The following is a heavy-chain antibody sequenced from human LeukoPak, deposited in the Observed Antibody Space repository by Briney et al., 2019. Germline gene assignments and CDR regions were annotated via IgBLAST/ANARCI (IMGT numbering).Heavy chain of an antibody. CDR1: GGSFSGYY. J-gene: IGHJ5*02. CDR2: INHSGST. D-gene: IGHD5-18*01. Sequence: SETLSLTCAVYGGSFSGYYWSWIRQPPGKGLEWIGEINHSGSTNYNPSLKSRVTISVDKSKNQFSLKLSSVTAADTAVYYCASGGYSYGSWGQGTLVTVSS. CDR3: ASGGYSYGS. V-gene: IGHV4-34*01.